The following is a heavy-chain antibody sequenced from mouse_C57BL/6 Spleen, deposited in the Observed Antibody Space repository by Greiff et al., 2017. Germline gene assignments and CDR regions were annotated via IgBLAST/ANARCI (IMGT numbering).Heavy chain of an antibody. CDR1: GFTFSDYG. CDR2: ISSGSSTI. V-gene: IGHV5-17*01. D-gene: IGHD1-1*01. J-gene: IGHJ3*01. CDR3: ARNYGSSYLEAY. Sequence: EVKLMESGGGLVKPGGSLKLSCAASGFTFSDYGMHWVRQAPEKGLEWVAYISSGSSTIYYADTVKVRFTISRDNAKNTLFLQMTSLRSEDTAMYYSARNYGSSYLEAYWGQGTLVTVSA.